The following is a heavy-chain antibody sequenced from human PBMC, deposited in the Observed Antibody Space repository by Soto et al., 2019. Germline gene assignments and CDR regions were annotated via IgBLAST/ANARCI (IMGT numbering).Heavy chain of an antibody. J-gene: IGHJ5*02. D-gene: IGHD6-6*01. CDR2: INHSGST. CDR1: GGSFSGYY. V-gene: IGHV4-34*01. CDR3: ASHPLLEEQLVGGYWFDP. Sequence: QVQLQQWGAGLLKPSETLSLTCAVYGGSFSGYYWSWIRQPPGKGLEWIGEINHSGSTNYNPSLKSRVTISVDTSKNQFSLKLSSVTAADTAVYYCASHPLLEEQLVGGYWFDPWGQGTLVTVSS.